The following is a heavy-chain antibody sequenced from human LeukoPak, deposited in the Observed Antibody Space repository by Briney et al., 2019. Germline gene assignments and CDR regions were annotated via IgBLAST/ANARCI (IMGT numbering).Heavy chain of an antibody. J-gene: IGHJ4*02. Sequence: GGSLRLSCAASGFTFSSYSMNWVRQAPGKGLEWVSSISSSSSYIYYADSVKGRFTISRDNAKNSLYLQMNSLRAEDTAVYYCARGGRWLQVCDYWGQGTLVTVSS. CDR1: GFTFSSYS. V-gene: IGHV3-21*01. CDR3: ARGGRWLQVCDY. D-gene: IGHD5-24*01. CDR2: ISSSSSYI.